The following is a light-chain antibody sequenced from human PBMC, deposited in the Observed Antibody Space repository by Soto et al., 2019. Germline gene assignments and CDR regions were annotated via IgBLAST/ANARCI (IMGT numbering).Light chain of an antibody. V-gene: IGLV2-11*01. CDR1: SSDVGGYSS. J-gene: IGLJ1*01. CDR2: DVN. CDR3: CSYAGSYTYV. Sequence: QSALTQPRSVSGSPGQSLTISCTGTSSDVGGYSSVSWYQQHPGKAPKLILYDVNKRPSGVPDRFSGSKSGNTASLTISGLQAEDEADYYCCSYAGSYTYVFGSGTKLTVL.